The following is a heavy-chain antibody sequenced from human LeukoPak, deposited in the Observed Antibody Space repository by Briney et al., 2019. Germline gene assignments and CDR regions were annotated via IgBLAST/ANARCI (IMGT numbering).Heavy chain of an antibody. CDR3: ARATTYNMDFWSGFKRYYMDV. CDR1: GFTFSSYS. D-gene: IGHD3-3*01. CDR2: ISSSSSYI. Sequence: PGGSLRLSCAASGFTFSSYSMNWVRQAPGKGLEWVSSISSSSSYIYYADSVKGRFTISRDNAKNSLYLQMNSLRAEDTAVYYCARATTYNMDFWSGFKRYYMDVWGIGTTVTVSS. J-gene: IGHJ6*03. V-gene: IGHV3-21*01.